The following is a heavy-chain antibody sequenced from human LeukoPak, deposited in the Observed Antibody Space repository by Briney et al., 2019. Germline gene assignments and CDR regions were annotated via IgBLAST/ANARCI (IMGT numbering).Heavy chain of an antibody. D-gene: IGHD5-12*01. Sequence: QPGGSLLLSCAASGFTFSTYSMNWVRQAPGKGLEWVSYISHGSRDMYYADFVRGRFTISRDNGKNSLYLQMNSLRAEDTAVYYCARVVQGRLRSSLDAFDIWGQGTMVTVSS. CDR2: ISHGSRDM. CDR1: GFTFSTYS. V-gene: IGHV3-48*01. J-gene: IGHJ3*02. CDR3: ARVVQGRLRSSLDAFDI.